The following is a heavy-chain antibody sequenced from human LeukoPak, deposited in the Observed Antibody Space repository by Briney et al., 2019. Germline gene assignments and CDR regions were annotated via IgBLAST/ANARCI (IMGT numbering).Heavy chain of an antibody. Sequence: ASMKVSCKASGYIFNNYGINWVRQAPGQGLEWMGWISAYNGNTNYAQKLQGRVTMTTDTSTSTAYMELRSLRSDDTAVYYCARGPVSSFDAFDIWGQGTMVTVSS. J-gene: IGHJ3*02. V-gene: IGHV1-18*01. CDR2: ISAYNGNT. CDR3: ARGPVSSFDAFDI. D-gene: IGHD3-3*02. CDR1: GYIFNNYG.